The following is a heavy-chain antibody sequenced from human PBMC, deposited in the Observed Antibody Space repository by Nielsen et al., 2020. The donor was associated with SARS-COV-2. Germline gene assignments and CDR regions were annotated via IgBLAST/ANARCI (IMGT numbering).Heavy chain of an antibody. J-gene: IGHJ4*02. CDR2: ISYDGSNK. CDR3: AESSGYYSTVDY. V-gene: IGHV3-30*04. Sequence: GESLNISCAASGFTFSSYAMHWVRQAPGKGLEWVAVISYDGSNKYYADSVKGRFTISRDNSKNTLYLQMNSLRAEDTAVYYCAESSGYYSTVDYWGQGTLVTVSS. CDR1: GFTFSSYA. D-gene: IGHD3-22*01.